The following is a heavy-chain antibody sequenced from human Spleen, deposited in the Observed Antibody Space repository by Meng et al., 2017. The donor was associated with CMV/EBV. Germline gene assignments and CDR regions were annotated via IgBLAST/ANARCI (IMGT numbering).Heavy chain of an antibody. D-gene: IGHD6-6*01. CDR1: GGSISTTGCY. Sequence: SETLSLTCKVSGGSISTTGCYWGWIRHPPGKGLEWIASIFYTGTTYYNPSLRSRLSISVDTSNNQFSLNLTSVTAADTAIYYCARDSIMAGRPGIDQWGQGTLVTVSS. CDR3: ARDSIMAGRPGIDQ. V-gene: IGHV4-39*07. CDR2: IFYTGTT. J-gene: IGHJ4*02.